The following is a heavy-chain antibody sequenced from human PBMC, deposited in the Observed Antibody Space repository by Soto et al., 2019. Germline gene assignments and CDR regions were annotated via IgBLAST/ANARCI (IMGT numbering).Heavy chain of an antibody. V-gene: IGHV3-49*04. Sequence: PGGSLRLSCAASVFTFSTYAMSWVRQAPGKGLEWVGFIRSKAYGGTTEYAASVKGRFTISRDDSKSIAYLQMNSLKTEDTAVYYCTRDVYSSSWYYFDYWGQGTLVTVSS. CDR3: TRDVYSSSWYYFDY. CDR1: VFTFSTYA. CDR2: IRSKAYGGTT. D-gene: IGHD6-13*01. J-gene: IGHJ4*02.